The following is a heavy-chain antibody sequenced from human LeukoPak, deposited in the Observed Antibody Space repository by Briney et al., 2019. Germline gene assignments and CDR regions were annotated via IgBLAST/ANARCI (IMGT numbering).Heavy chain of an antibody. Sequence: GGSLRLSCAASGFTFSTYAMSWIRQAPGKGLEWVSYISSSGSTIYYADSVKGRFTISRDNAKNSLYLQMNSLRAEDTAVYYCARDTQWLVPGDWFDPWGQGTLVTVSS. J-gene: IGHJ5*02. CDR2: ISSSGSTI. D-gene: IGHD6-19*01. V-gene: IGHV3-11*04. CDR3: ARDTQWLVPGDWFDP. CDR1: GFTFSTYA.